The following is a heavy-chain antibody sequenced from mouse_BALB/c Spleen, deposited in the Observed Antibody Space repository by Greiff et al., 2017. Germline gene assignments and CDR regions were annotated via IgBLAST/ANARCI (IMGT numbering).Heavy chain of an antibody. Sequence: VQLQQSGPELVKPGASVKISCKASGYTFTDYYINWVKQKPGQGLEWIGWIYPGSGNTKYNEKFKGKATLTVDTSSSTAYMQRSSLTSEDTAVYVGAILGEYVIRNYFDYWGEGTTLTVSS. J-gene: IGHJ2*01. CDR1: GYTFTDYY. V-gene: IGHV1-84*02. CDR3: AILGEYVIRNYFDY. D-gene: IGHD2-10*02. CDR2: IYPGSGNT.